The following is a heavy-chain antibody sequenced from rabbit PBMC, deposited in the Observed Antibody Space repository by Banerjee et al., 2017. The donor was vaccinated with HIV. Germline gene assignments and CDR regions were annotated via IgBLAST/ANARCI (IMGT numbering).Heavy chain of an antibody. V-gene: IGHV1S45*01. CDR2: IDAGSSGST. J-gene: IGHJ4*01. D-gene: IGHD4-2*01. CDR1: GFDISTYH. CDR3: ARDDAGVTGWNFNL. Sequence: QEQLEESGGDLVKPEGSLTLTCTASGFDISTYHMCWVRQAPGKGLEWIARIDAGSSGSTYYASWARGRFTISRPSSTTVTLQMTSLTAADTATYFCARDDAGVTGWNFNLWGPGTLVTVS.